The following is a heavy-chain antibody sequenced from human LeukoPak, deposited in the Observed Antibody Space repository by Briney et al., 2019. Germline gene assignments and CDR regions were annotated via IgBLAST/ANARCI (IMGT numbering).Heavy chain of an antibody. CDR3: ARGYGDYFDY. Sequence: QPGGSLRLSCAASGFTFSSYEMNWVRQAQGKGLEWVSYISSSGSTMYYADSVKGRFTISRDNAKNSLYLQMNSLRAEDTAVYYCARGYGDYFDYWGQGTLVTVSS. CDR2: ISSSGSTM. D-gene: IGHD4-17*01. CDR1: GFTFSSYE. V-gene: IGHV3-48*03. J-gene: IGHJ4*02.